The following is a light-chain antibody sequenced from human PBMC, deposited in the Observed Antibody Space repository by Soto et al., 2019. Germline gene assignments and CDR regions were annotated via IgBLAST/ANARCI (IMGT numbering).Light chain of an antibody. CDR2: DVS. Sequence: QSVLTQPPSASGSPGQSVTISCTGTPSDVGGYNSVSWYQQYPGKAPKLMIYDVSKRPSGVPDRFSGSKSGNTASLTVSGLQAEDEANYYCSSYAGSNLLFGGGTKLTVL. V-gene: IGLV2-8*01. CDR1: PSDVGGYNS. CDR3: SSYAGSNLL. J-gene: IGLJ2*01.